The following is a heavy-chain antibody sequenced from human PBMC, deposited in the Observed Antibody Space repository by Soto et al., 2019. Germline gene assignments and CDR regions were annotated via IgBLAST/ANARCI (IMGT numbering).Heavy chain of an antibody. CDR1: GYSFTSYW. V-gene: IGHV5-51*01. CDR3: VRQSASDDYGEDNYYYYMDV. Sequence: GESLKISCKGSGYSFTSYWIGWVRQMPGKGLEWMGIIYPGDSDTRYSPSFQGQVTISADKSISTAYLQWSSLKASDTAMYYCVRQSASDDYGEDNYYYYMDVWGKGTTVTVSS. CDR2: IYPGDSDT. D-gene: IGHD4-17*01. J-gene: IGHJ6*03.